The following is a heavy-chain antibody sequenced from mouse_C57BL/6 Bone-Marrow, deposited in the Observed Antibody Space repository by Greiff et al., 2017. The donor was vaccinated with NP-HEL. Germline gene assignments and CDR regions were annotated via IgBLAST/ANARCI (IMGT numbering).Heavy chain of an antibody. V-gene: IGHV1-19*01. D-gene: IGHD1-3*01. J-gene: IGHJ2*01. CDR3: ARINSPFDY. CDR1: GYTFTDYY. Sequence: VQLQQSGPVLVKPGASVKMSCKASGYTFTDYYMNWVKQSHGKSLEWIGVINPYNGGTSYNQQFKGKATLTVDTSSSTAYIELNSLTSEDSAVYYCARINSPFDYWGQGTTLTVSS. CDR2: INPYNGGT.